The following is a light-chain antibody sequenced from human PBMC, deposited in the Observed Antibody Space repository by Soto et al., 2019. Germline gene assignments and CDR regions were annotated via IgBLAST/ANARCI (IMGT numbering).Light chain of an antibody. CDR2: AAS. J-gene: IGKJ5*01. CDR3: QQLNSYPIT. Sequence: DIQMTQSPSTLSGSVGDRVTITCRASQTISSWLAWYQQKPGKAPKLLIYAASSLESGVPSRFSGSGAGTEFTLTISSLQPDDFATYYCQQLNSYPITFGQGTRLE. CDR1: QTISSW. V-gene: IGKV1-5*01.